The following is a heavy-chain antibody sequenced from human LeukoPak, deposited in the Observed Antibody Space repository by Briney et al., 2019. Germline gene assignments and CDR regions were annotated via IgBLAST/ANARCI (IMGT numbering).Heavy chain of an antibody. CDR3: ARGGMYYYGSGSQAFDY. D-gene: IGHD3-10*01. J-gene: IGHJ4*02. CDR1: GFTFSSYG. CDR2: IWYDGSNI. Sequence: GRSLRLSCTAPGFTFSSYGMHWVRQAPGKGLEWVAVIWYDGSNIYYADSVKGRFTISRDNPKKMLYMQMNSLRAEDTAVYYCARGGMYYYGSGSQAFDYWGQGTLVTVSS. V-gene: IGHV3-33*01.